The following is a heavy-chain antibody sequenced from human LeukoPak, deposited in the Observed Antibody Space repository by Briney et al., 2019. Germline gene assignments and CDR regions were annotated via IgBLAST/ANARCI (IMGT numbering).Heavy chain of an antibody. Sequence: GGSLRLSCAASGFTFSSYSMNWVRQAPGKGLEWVSSISSSSSYIYSADSVKGGFTISRGNAKNSLYLQMNSLRAEDTAVYYCARDGGYWGLGYFDYWGQGTLVTVSS. CDR2: ISSSSSYI. CDR3: ARDGGYWGLGYFDY. J-gene: IGHJ4*02. V-gene: IGHV3-21*01. D-gene: IGHD3-16*01. CDR1: GFTFSSYS.